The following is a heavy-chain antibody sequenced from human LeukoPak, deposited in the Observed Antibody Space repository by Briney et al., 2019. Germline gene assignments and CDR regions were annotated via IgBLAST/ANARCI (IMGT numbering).Heavy chain of an antibody. J-gene: IGHJ3*02. V-gene: IGHV4-59*01. CDR2: IYYSGST. D-gene: IGHD2-15*01. Sequence: SETLSLTCTVSGGSISSYYWSWIRQPPGKGLEWIGYIYYSGSTNYNPSLKSRVTISVDTSKNQFSLKLSSVTAADTAVYYCARHVKYCSGGSCGNDAFDIWGQGTMVTVSS. CDR1: GGSISSYY. CDR3: ARHVKYCSGGSCGNDAFDI.